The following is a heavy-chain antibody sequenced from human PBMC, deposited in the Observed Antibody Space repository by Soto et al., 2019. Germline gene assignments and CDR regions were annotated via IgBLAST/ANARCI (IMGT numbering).Heavy chain of an antibody. CDR2: ITSSGRTI. Sequence: GGSVRLSCAPSGFTFSDYYMSWIRQAPGKGLEWVSYITSSGRTIFYADSVKGRFTISRDNAKNSLYLQMNSLRAEDTAVYYCARGGCYSGQYYYCMDVWGQATTVTVSS. V-gene: IGHV3-11*01. D-gene: IGHD3-16*01. CDR3: ARGGCYSGQYYYCMDV. J-gene: IGHJ6*02. CDR1: GFTFSDYY.